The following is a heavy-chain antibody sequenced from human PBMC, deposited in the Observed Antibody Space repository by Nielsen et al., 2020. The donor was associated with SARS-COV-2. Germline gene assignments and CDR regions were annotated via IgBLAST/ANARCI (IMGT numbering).Heavy chain of an antibody. V-gene: IGHV3-48*01. J-gene: IGHJ4*02. CDR1: GFTFSSYS. Sequence: GESLKISCAASGFTFSSYSMNWVRQAPGKGLEWVSYISSSSSTIYYADSVKGRFTISRDNAKNSLYLQMNSLRAEDTAVYYCARCGYYYDSSGYLYYFDYWGQGTLVTVSS. CDR3: ARCGYYYDSSGYLYYFDY. CDR2: ISSSSSTI. D-gene: IGHD3-22*01.